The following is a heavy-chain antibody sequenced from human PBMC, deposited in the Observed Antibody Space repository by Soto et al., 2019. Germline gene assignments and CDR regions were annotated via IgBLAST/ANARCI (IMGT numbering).Heavy chain of an antibody. Sequence: EVPLVESGGGPVRPGGSLKLSCAASGFNFITYSLSWVRQAPGKGLEWVASISSSAVYIDYADSVKGRFTISRDNANNSLYLQMNSLRAEDTATYHCVRDGLDYYDTERLYFDNWGQGTLVTVSS. D-gene: IGHD3-22*01. CDR2: ISSSAVYI. CDR3: VRDGLDYYDTERLYFDN. J-gene: IGHJ4*02. CDR1: GFNFITYS. V-gene: IGHV3-21*01.